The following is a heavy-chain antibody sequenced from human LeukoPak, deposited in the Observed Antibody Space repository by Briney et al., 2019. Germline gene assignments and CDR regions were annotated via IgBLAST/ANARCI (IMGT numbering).Heavy chain of an antibody. D-gene: IGHD3-22*01. V-gene: IGHV1-46*02. J-gene: IGHJ3*02. CDR1: GFTFNNYY. CDR3: AREAYYSDSNGSLKAFDI. Sequence: ASVKVSCKTSGFTFNNYYMHWVRQAPGQGLEWMGLLNPGGSGTNYAQRFQGRVTMTRDASPSTVDMELSSLTSEDTAVYYCAREAYYSDSNGSLKAFDIWGQGTMVIVSS. CDR2: LNPGGSGT.